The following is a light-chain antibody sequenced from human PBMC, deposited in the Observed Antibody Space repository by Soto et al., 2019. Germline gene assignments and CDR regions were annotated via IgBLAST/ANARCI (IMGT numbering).Light chain of an antibody. CDR2: GNT. Sequence: QTAVTQPPSVSGAPGQRVTISCTGSNSNIGAGYDVHWYQQLPGTAPKLLIYGNTNRPSGVPDRFSGSKSGTSASLAITGLQAGDEADYYCQSYDSSLSGRVFGGGTKLTVL. CDR3: QSYDSSLSGRV. CDR1: NSNIGAGYD. V-gene: IGLV1-40*01. J-gene: IGLJ2*01.